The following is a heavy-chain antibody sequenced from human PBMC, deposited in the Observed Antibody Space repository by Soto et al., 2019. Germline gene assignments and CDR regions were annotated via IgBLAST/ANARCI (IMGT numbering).Heavy chain of an antibody. J-gene: IGHJ6*02. CDR3: ARDSSSWLMGYGMDV. Sequence: GGSLRLSCAASGFTFSSYAMHWVRQAPGKGLEWVAVISYDGSNKYYAGSVEGRFTISRDNSKNTLYLQMNSLRAEDTAVYYCARDSSSWLMGYGMDVWGQGTTVTVS. CDR1: GFTFSSYA. CDR2: ISYDGSNK. V-gene: IGHV3-30-3*01. D-gene: IGHD6-13*01.